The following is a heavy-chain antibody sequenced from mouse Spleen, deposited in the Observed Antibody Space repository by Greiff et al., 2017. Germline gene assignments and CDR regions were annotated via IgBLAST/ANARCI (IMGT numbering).Heavy chain of an antibody. J-gene: IGHJ3*01. Sequence: EVQLQQPGSELVRPGASVKIPCKASGYTFTDYNMDWVKQSHGKSLEWIGDINPNNGGTSYNQKFKGKATLTVDKSSSTAYMELRSLTSEDTAVYYCASYDRTTPFAYWGQGTLVTVSA. CDR2: INPNNGGT. V-gene: IGHV1-18*01. D-gene: IGHD2-3*01. CDR3: ASYDRTTPFAY. CDR1: GYTFTDYN.